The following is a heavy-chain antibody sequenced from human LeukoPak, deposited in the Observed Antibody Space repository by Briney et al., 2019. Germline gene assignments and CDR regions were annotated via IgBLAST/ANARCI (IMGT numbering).Heavy chain of an antibody. D-gene: IGHD5-24*01. V-gene: IGHV3-23*01. CDR1: GFTFTNYA. CDR2: LSPSGADA. Sequence: GGSLRLSCAASGFTFTNYAMNWVRQAPGKGLEWVSTLSPSGADAYYADSVKGRFTISRDISKNTLYLQMNSLRAEDTAVYYCARRAYNWGAFDIWGQGTMVTVSS. J-gene: IGHJ3*02. CDR3: ARRAYNWGAFDI.